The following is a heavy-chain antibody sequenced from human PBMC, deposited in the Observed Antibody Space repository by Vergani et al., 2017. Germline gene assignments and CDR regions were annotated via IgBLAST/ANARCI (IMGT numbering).Heavy chain of an antibody. D-gene: IGHD3-10*01. V-gene: IGHV3-49*03. CDR1: GFTFGYYA. CDR3: VREQVTMLRGSDALDI. J-gene: IGHJ3*02. Sequence: EVQLVESGGDLVQPGRSLRLSCTASGFTFGYYAMDWFRQAPGQGLEWVGGIRSKAYGQATIYAASVKGRFTISRDDSKSIAYLQMNNLKTEDTDMYYCVREQVTMLRGSDALDIAVQGTLVNVSS. CDR2: IRSKAYGQAT.